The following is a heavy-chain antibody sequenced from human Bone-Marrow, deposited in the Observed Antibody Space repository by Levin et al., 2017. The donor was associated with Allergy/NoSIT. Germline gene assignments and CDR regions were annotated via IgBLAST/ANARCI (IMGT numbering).Heavy chain of an antibody. J-gene: IGHJ4*02. CDR3: ARVAYSSGWTAPLDY. CDR2: IVGGGIT. CDR1: GFSVSSNY. V-gene: IGHV3-53*01. D-gene: IGHD6-19*01. Sequence: GESLKISCAVSGFSVSSNYMSWVRQAPGKGLEWVSAIVGGGITNYADSVKGRFTISRDNSKNTLFLQMNSLRPEDTAVYYCARVAYSSGWTAPLDYWGQGPLVTVSS.